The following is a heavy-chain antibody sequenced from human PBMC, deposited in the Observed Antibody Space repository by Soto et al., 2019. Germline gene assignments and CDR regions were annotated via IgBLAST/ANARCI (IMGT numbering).Heavy chain of an antibody. Sequence: ASVKVSCKASGYTFTSYGISWVRQAPGQGLEWMGWISAYNGNTNYAQKLQGRVTMTTDTSTSTAYMELRSLRSEDTAVYYCARDYGSGSRNTYYYYGMDVWGEGTTVTVSS. D-gene: IGHD3-10*01. V-gene: IGHV1-18*04. CDR2: ISAYNGNT. CDR1: GYTFTSYG. CDR3: ARDYGSGSRNTYYYYGMDV. J-gene: IGHJ6*04.